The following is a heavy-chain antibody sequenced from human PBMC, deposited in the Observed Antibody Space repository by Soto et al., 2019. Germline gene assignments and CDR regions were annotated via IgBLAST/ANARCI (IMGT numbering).Heavy chain of an antibody. Sequence: GGSLRLSCAASGLTFSSYGLNWVRQAPGKWLGLVVVRCYFGNKRYYADSVRGRCTVPRDNSKNLLYLQMNSLRAEDTAVYYCAPLYYYDSSGYSPWGQGTLVTVSS. J-gene: IGHJ5*02. CDR1: GLTFSSYG. V-gene: IGHV3-33*01. CDR3: APLYYYDSSGYSP. D-gene: IGHD3-22*01. CDR2: RCYFGNKR.